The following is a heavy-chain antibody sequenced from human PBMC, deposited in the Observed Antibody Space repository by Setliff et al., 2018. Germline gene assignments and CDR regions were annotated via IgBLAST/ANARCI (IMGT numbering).Heavy chain of an antibody. J-gene: IGHJ6*03. CDR2: TIPFFGTT. Sequence: GASVKVSCKASGGTFNNYGVTWVRQAPGQGLEWMEGTIPFFGTTNYAQKFQGRVTITTDESTSNKSFSLNLFSVTAADTAVYYCARSRGYKHDSSGYYYDHYYYYYMDVWGKGTPVTVSS. CDR1: GGTFNNYG. CDR3: ARSRGYKHDSSGYYYDHYYYYYMDV. V-gene: IGHV1-69*05. D-gene: IGHD3-22*01.